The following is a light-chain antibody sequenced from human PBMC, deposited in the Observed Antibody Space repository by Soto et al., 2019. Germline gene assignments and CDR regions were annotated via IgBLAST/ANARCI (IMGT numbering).Light chain of an antibody. Sequence: DIPMTQSPSTLSAFVGDRVNITCRASQSVSSWLAWYQQKPGKAPKLLIYKASTLESGVPSRFSGSGSGTEFTLTISSLQPDDFATYYCQQYESYWRTFGQGTKVEI. V-gene: IGKV1-5*03. J-gene: IGKJ1*01. CDR2: KAS. CDR3: QQYESYWRT. CDR1: QSVSSW.